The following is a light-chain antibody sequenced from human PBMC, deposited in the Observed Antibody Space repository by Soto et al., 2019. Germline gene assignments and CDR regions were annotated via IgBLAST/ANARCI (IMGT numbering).Light chain of an antibody. Sequence: QSVQTHPPSASWTPGHRVTISCSGDSSSIERNTVSWYQQLPGMAPKLLIYLNSRRPSGVPDRFSGSKSGTSASLAISGLQSEDEAEYYCATWDDSLNLLYVFGTGTKVTVL. CDR3: ATWDDSLNLLYV. J-gene: IGLJ1*01. CDR1: SSSIERNT. CDR2: LNS. V-gene: IGLV1-44*01.